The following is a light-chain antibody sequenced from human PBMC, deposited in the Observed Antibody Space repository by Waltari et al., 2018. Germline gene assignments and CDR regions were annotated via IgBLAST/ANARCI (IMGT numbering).Light chain of an antibody. CDR2: AAS. CDR1: QGITNY. CDR3: QQLNSYRT. Sequence: DIQLTQSPSFLSASVGDRVTITCRASQGITNYLAWYQQKPVKAPELLIYAASGLHSGVPSRFSGSGSGTEFTLTISGLQPEDFATYYCQQLNSYRTFGQGTKVDIK. J-gene: IGKJ1*01. V-gene: IGKV1-9*01.